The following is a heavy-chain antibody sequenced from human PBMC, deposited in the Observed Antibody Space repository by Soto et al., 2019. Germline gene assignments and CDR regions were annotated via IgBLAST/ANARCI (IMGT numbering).Heavy chain of an antibody. V-gene: IGHV1-8*01. D-gene: IGHD6-13*01. Sequence: QVQLVQSGAEVKKPGASVKVSCKASGYTFTSYDINWVRQATGQGLEWMGWMNPNSSNTGYAQKFQGRVTMTRNTSISTAYMEVSSLRSEDTAVYYCARCHGVAAGTTDFDYWGQGTLVTVSP. J-gene: IGHJ4*02. CDR1: GYTFTSYD. CDR3: ARCHGVAAGTTDFDY. CDR2: MNPNSSNT.